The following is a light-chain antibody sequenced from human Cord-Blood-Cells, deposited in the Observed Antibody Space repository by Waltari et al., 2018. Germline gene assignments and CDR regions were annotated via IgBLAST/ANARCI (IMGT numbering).Light chain of an antibody. CDR3: SSYTSSSTLV. Sequence: QSALTQPRSVSGSPGQSVTISCTGTSSDVGGYNHVSWYQQHPGKAPKLMIYDVSKRPSGVPDRFSGSKSGNTASLTISGLQAEDEADYYCSSYTSSSTLVFGTGTKVTVL. J-gene: IGLJ1*01. V-gene: IGLV2-11*01. CDR2: DVS. CDR1: SSDVGGYNH.